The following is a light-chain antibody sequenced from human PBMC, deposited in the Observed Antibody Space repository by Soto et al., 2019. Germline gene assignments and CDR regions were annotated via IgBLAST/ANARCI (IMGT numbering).Light chain of an antibody. CDR3: QQSYSTPRTWT. CDR2: AAS. V-gene: IGKV1-39*01. J-gene: IGKJ1*01. Sequence: DIQMTQSPSSLSASVGDRVTITCRASQTIIRYLNWYQQKPGRAPNLLIYAASSLQSGVPSRFSGSGSGTEFTLTISSLQPEDFATYYCQQSYSTPRTWTFGQGTKVEIK. CDR1: QTIIRY.